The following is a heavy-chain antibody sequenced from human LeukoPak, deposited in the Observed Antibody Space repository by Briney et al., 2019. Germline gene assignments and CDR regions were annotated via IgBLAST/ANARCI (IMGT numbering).Heavy chain of an antibody. Sequence: PGGSLRLSCAASGFSFTTHSMNWVRQAPGKGLEWVSTIRGGGAGAHYADSVKGRFTISRDNSRNTLYVEMNSLRAEDTAVYFCAKASYSYGNDALDIWGQGTKVTVSS. CDR1: GFSFTTHS. J-gene: IGHJ3*02. CDR3: AKASYSYGNDALDI. V-gene: IGHV3-23*01. CDR2: IRGGGAGA. D-gene: IGHD5-18*01.